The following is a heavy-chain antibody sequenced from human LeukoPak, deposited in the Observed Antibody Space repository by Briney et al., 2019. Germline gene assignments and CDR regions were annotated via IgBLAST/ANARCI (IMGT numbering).Heavy chain of an antibody. J-gene: IGHJ4*02. CDR2: ISAYNGNT. Sequence: ASVKVSXKASGYIFTNYGINWVRQAPGQGLEWMGWISAYNGNTNYTQKFQDRVTMTTDTSTSTAYMELKTLRSDDTAVYFCAGAGYSRFVDDLDYWGQGTLVTVSS. CDR1: GYIFTNYG. CDR3: AGAGYSRFVDDLDY. D-gene: IGHD1-26*01. V-gene: IGHV1-18*01.